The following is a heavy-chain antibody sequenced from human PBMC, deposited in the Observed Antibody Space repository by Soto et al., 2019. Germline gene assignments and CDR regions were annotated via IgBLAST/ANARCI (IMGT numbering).Heavy chain of an antibody. Sequence: QVQLQESGPGLVKPSQTLSLTCIVSGGSISSNDFYWSWIRQHPGKGLEWIGYIYYSGNTYYNPYLKCQDTILVDTSKSKCSLRLSSVPAADTAVYYCAILSGSRKSGCDPWGKGTLVTVSS. D-gene: IGHD6-13*01. J-gene: IGHJ5*02. V-gene: IGHV4-31*01. CDR3: AILSGSRKSGCDP. CDR2: IYYSGNT. CDR1: GGSISSNDFY.